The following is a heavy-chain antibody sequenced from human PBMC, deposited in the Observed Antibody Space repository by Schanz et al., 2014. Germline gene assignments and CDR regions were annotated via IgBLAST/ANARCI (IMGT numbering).Heavy chain of an antibody. Sequence: QLQLQESGPGLVKPSETLSLTCTVSGGSISGSSYHWGWTRQPPGKGPEWIGTISYSGSTYYNPSLKSGAPISEDTSKTHSPLKLISVTAADTAIYYCARQERGIWGHNGMDVWGQGTTVTVSS. D-gene: IGHD2-15*01. J-gene: IGHJ6*02. CDR3: ARQERGIWGHNGMDV. CDR2: ISYSGST. V-gene: IGHV4-39*01. CDR1: GGSISGSSYH.